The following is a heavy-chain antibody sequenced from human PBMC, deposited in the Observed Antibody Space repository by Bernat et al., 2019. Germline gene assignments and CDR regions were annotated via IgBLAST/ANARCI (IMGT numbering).Heavy chain of an antibody. J-gene: IGHJ4*02. CDR1: GGSISSSSYY. CDR2: IYYSGST. D-gene: IGHD1-26*01. V-gene: IGHV4-39*01. Sequence: QLQLQESGPGLVKPSETLFLPCTVSGGSISSSSYYWGGIRRPPGKGLEWIGRIYYSGSTYYNPSLKSRVTISVGTSKNQYSLKLSSGTAADTAVYYCAGQSGSYLADDWGQGALVTVSS. CDR3: AGQSGSYLADD.